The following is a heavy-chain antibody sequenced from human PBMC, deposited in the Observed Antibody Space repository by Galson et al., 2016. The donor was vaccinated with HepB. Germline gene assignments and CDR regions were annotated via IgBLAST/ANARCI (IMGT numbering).Heavy chain of an antibody. CDR2: ISYDGSNK. CDR3: VQGSTAPAV. Sequence: SLRLSCAASGFTFRNYGMTWVRQAPGKGLEWVAVISYDGSNKYYADSVKGRFTISRDNSKNTLSLQMNSLRAEDTAVYYCVQGSTAPAVWGKGTTVTVSS. D-gene: IGHD1-26*01. CDR1: GFTFRNYG. V-gene: IGHV3-30*03. J-gene: IGHJ6*04.